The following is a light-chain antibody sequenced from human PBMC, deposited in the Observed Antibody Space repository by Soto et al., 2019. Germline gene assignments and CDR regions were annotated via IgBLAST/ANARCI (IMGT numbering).Light chain of an antibody. CDR1: SGHSSYA. CDR3: QTWGTGLGV. V-gene: IGLV4-69*01. CDR2: LNSDGSH. Sequence: QPVLTQSPSASASLGASVKLTCTLSSGHSSYAIAWYQQQPEKGPRYLMKLNSDGSHNKGDGIPDRFSGSSSGAERYLTISGLQSEDEADYYCQTWGTGLGVFGGGTKLTVL. J-gene: IGLJ3*02.